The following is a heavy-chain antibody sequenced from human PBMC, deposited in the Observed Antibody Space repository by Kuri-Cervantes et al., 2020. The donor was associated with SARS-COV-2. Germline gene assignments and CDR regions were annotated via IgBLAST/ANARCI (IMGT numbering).Heavy chain of an antibody. D-gene: IGHD5-18*01. CDR3: ASARRRQIWSYFDY. J-gene: IGHJ4*02. CDR2: IWYDGSNK. CDR1: GFTFSSYG. Sequence: GGSLRLSCAASGFTFSSYGMHWVRQAPGKGLEWVAVIWYDGSNKYYADSVKGRFTISRDNSKNTLYLQMNSLRAEDTAVYYCASARRRQIWSYFDYWGQETLVTVSS. V-gene: IGHV3-33*01.